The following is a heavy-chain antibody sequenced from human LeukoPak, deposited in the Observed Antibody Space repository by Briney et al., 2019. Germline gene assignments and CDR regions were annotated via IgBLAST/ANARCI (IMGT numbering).Heavy chain of an antibody. D-gene: IGHD6-13*01. V-gene: IGHV3-33*01. CDR2: IWYDASNK. J-gene: IGHJ5*02. CDR1: GFTFSSFG. CDR3: VRGVGVSRFNYFDP. Sequence: GGSLRLSCAASGFTFSSFGMHWVRQAPGKGLEWVAVIWYDASNKYYADSVKGRFTISRDNSKNTLFLQMNSLRDDDTAVYYCVRGVGVSRFNYFDPWGQGTLVIVPP.